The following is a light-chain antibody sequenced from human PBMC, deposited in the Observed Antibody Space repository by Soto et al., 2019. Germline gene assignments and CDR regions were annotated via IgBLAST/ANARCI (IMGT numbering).Light chain of an antibody. V-gene: IGKV4-1*01. CDR3: QQYYRTPYT. CDR2: WAS. J-gene: IGKJ2*01. Sequence: DIVMTQSPDSLAVSLGERATINCKSSQSVLYSSNNKNYLAWYQQKPRQPPKLLIYWASTRESGVPDRFSGSGSGTDFTLTISSLQAEDVAVYHCQQYYRTPYTFGQGTKLEIK. CDR1: QSVLYSSNNKNY.